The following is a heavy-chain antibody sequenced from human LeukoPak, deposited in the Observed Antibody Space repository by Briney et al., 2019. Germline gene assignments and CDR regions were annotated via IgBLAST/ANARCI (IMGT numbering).Heavy chain of an antibody. CDR1: GGSFSGYY. CDR3: AAGNWFQPALIDP. CDR2: INHSGST. V-gene: IGHV4-34*01. D-gene: IGHD3-10*01. Sequence: SETLSLTCAVYGGSFSGYYWSWIRQPPGKGLEWIGEINHSGSTNYNPSLKSRLTISVDTSKNQFSLKLTSVTAADTAVYYCAAGNWFQPALIDPWGQGTQVTVSS. J-gene: IGHJ5*02.